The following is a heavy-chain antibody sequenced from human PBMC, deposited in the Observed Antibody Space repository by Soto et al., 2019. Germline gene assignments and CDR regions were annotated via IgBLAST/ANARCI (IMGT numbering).Heavy chain of an antibody. J-gene: IGHJ6*02. CDR2: IYYSGST. V-gene: IGHV4-39*01. Sequence: SETLSLTCTVSGGSISSSSYYWGWIRQPPGKGLEWIGSIYYSGSTYYNPSLKSRVTISVDTSKNQFSLKLSSVTAADTAVYYCARINSGYDYLYYYYYGMDVWGQGTTVTVSS. CDR1: GGSISSSSYY. D-gene: IGHD5-12*01. CDR3: ARINSGYDYLYYYYYGMDV.